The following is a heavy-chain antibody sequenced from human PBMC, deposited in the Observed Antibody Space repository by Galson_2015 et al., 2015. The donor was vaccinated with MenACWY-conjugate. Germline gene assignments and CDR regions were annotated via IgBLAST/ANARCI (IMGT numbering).Heavy chain of an antibody. CDR3: ARGVGYYDSSGWYRYYFDY. CDR2: IKQDGSEK. J-gene: IGHJ4*02. D-gene: IGHD3-22*01. Sequence: SLRLSCAASGFTFSSYWMSWVRQAPGKGLEWVANIKQDGSEKYYVDSVKGRFTISRDNAKNSLYLQMNSLRAEDTAVYYCARGVGYYDSSGWYRYYFDYWGQGTLVTVSS. V-gene: IGHV3-7*03. CDR1: GFTFSSYW.